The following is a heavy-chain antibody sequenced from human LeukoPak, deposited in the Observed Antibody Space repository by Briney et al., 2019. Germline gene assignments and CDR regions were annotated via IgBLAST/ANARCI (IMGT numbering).Heavy chain of an antibody. CDR2: INHSGST. V-gene: IGHV4-34*01. J-gene: IGHJ5*02. Sequence: SETLSLTCAVYGGSFSGYCWSWIRQPPGKGLEWIGEINHSGSTNYNPSLKSRVTIPVDTSKNQFSLKLSSVTAADTAVYYCASGLGYCSSTSCYTAWGQGTLVTVSS. D-gene: IGHD2-2*02. CDR1: GGSFSGYC. CDR3: ASGLGYCSSTSCYTA.